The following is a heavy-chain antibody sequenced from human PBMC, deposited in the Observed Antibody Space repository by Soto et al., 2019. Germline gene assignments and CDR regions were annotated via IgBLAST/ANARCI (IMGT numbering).Heavy chain of an antibody. D-gene: IGHD3-10*01. Sequence: EVQLLESGGGLVQPGGSLRLSCAASGFTFSIYAMSWVRQAPGKGLEWVSTISGSGGDIYYADSVKGRFIISRDNPKYTLSVQVDSVRDEDTAVYYCAQGGRGRSGLAFDYWGQGTLVTVSS. J-gene: IGHJ4*02. V-gene: IGHV3-23*01. CDR1: GFTFSIYA. CDR2: ISGSGGDI. CDR3: AQGGRGRSGLAFDY.